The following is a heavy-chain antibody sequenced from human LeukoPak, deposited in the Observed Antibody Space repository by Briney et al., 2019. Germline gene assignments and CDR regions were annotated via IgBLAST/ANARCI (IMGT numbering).Heavy chain of an antibody. J-gene: IGHJ5*02. V-gene: IGHV4-59*01. Sequence: SETLSLTCTVSGGSISSYYWSWIRQPPGKGLEWIGYIYYSGSTNYNPSLESRVTISVDTSKNQFSLKLSSVTAADTAVYYCARCGNSWFDPWGQGTLVTVSS. CDR3: ARCGNSWFDP. CDR1: GGSISSYY. CDR2: IYYSGST. D-gene: IGHD2/OR15-2a*01.